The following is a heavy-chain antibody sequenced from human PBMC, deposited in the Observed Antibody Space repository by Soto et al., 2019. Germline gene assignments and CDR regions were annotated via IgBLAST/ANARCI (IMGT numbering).Heavy chain of an antibody. CDR2: MNPNDGDT. D-gene: IGHD1-26*01. V-gene: IGHV1-2*02. J-gene: IGHJ4*02. CDR1: GYTFTNY. Sequence: QAQLVQSGAEAKRPGTSVKVSCKVSGYTFTNYFHWIRQAPGQGREWMGWMNPNDGDTENARKFQGRVSLTRDTSTASSYMELGSLTSDDTAVYYCARDNWSYVDWGQGSLVTVSS. CDR3: ARDNWSYVD.